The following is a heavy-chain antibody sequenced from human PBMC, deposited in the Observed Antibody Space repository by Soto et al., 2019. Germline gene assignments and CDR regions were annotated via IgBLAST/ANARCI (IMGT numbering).Heavy chain of an antibody. CDR3: ARGEGYGDYIDY. CDR2: IYYSGST. V-gene: IGHV4-59*01. CDR1: GGSISSYY. Sequence: SETLSLTCTVSGGSISSYYWSWIRQPPGKGLDWIGYIYYSGSTNYNPSLKSRVTISVDTSKNQFSLKLSSVTAADTAVYYCARGEGYGDYIDYWGQGTLVTVYS. D-gene: IGHD4-17*01. J-gene: IGHJ4*02.